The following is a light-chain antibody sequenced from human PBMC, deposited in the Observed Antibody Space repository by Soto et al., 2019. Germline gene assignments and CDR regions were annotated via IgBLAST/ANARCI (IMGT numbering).Light chain of an antibody. Sequence: EIVLTQSPATLSLSPGERATLSCRASQSVSRYLAWYQQKPGQAPRLPIYDASNRATGIPARFSGSGSGTDFTLTINSLEPEDFAVYYCQQRSNWPLTYGGGTKVEI. CDR1: QSVSRY. V-gene: IGKV3-11*01. J-gene: IGKJ4*01. CDR2: DAS. CDR3: QQRSNWPLT.